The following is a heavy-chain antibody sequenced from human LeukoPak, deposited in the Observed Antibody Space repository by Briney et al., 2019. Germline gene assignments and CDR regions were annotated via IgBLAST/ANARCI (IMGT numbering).Heavy chain of an antibody. Sequence: PSETLSLTCAVYGGSFSGYYWSWIRQPPGKGLEWIGEINHSGSTNYNPSLKSRVTISVDTSKNQFSLKLSSVTAADTAVYYCAGGWYYEDYYGMDVWGQGTTVTVSS. V-gene: IGHV4-34*01. CDR3: AGGWYYEDYYGMDV. CDR1: GGSFSGYY. J-gene: IGHJ6*02. CDR2: INHSGST. D-gene: IGHD1-7*01.